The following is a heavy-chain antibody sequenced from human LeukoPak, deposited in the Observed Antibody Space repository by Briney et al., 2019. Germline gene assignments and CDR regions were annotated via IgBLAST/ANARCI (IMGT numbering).Heavy chain of an antibody. Sequence: PGGSLRLSCAASGFTFSNYWMSWVRQAPGKGLEWVANIKQDGSEKYYVDSVKGRFTISRDNAKNSPYLQMNSLRAEDTAVYYCASAPPYWGQGTLVTVSS. CDR2: IKQDGSEK. V-gene: IGHV3-7*01. CDR3: ASAPPY. J-gene: IGHJ4*02. D-gene: IGHD2-21*01. CDR1: GFTFSNYW.